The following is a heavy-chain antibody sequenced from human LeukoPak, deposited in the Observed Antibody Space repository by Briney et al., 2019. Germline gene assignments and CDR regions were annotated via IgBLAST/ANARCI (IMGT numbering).Heavy chain of an antibody. CDR3: AKEFRGSHAFDI. CDR1: GFTFGSYA. V-gene: IGHV3-48*04. J-gene: IGHJ3*02. D-gene: IGHD1-26*01. Sequence: GGSLRLSCAASGFTFGSYAMHWVRQAPGKGLEWVSYISSSSSTIYYADSVKGRFTISRDNAKNSLYLQMNSLRAEDTAVYYCAKEFRGSHAFDIWGQGTMVTVSS. CDR2: ISSSSSTI.